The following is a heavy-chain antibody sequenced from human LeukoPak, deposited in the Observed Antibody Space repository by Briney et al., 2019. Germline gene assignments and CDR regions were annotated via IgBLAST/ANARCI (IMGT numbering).Heavy chain of an antibody. CDR3: ARGVYSSSTDY. Sequence: SETLSLTCTVSGGSISSGGYYWSWIRQPPGKGLEWIGYIYHSGSTYYNPSLKSRVTISVDRSKNQFSLKLSSVTAADTAVYYCARGVYSSSTDYWGQGTLVTVSS. J-gene: IGHJ4*02. CDR2: IYHSGST. V-gene: IGHV4-30-2*01. CDR1: GGSISSGGYY. D-gene: IGHD6-13*01.